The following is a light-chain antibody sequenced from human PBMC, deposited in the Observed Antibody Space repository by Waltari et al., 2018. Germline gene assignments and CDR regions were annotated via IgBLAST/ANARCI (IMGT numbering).Light chain of an antibody. CDR2: GAS. CDR1: QNLNIH. Sequence: DIVMTQSPATVSVSPGERATLPCRASQNLNIHLAWYQQKPGQAPRLLIYGASTRATGIPPRFSGSGSGTEFTLTISSLQSEDSAVYYCHQYITWPPALTFGGGTKVEIK. V-gene: IGKV3-15*01. CDR3: HQYITWPPALT. J-gene: IGKJ4*01.